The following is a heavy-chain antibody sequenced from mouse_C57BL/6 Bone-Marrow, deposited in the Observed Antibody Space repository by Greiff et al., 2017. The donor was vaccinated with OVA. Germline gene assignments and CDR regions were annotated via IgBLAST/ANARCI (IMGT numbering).Heavy chain of an antibody. CDR3: TKIAY. CDR1: GFNIKDDY. V-gene: IGHV14-4*01. Sequence: EVQLQQSGAELVRPGASVKLSCTVSGFNIKDDYIPWVKQMPEQGLEWIGWIDPESYDTESASKLQGKATLTADTSSNTAYLPLSSLTSEDTAVHYCTKIAYWGQGTLVTVSA. CDR2: IDPESYDT. J-gene: IGHJ3*01.